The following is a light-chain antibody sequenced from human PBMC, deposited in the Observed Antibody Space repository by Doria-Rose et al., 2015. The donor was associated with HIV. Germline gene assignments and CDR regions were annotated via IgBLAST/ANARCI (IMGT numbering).Light chain of an antibody. V-gene: IGLV2-23*02. J-gene: IGLJ1*01. CDR3: CSYAGGSTYV. CDR1: NSDVGGYNL. Sequence: VLIQPASVSRSPGQSITISCTGTNSDVGGYNLVSWYQQHPGKAPKLMIYEVSSRPSGVSDRFSGSKSGYTASLTISGLQAEDEADYYCCSYAGGSTYVFGTGTKVTVL. CDR2: EVS.